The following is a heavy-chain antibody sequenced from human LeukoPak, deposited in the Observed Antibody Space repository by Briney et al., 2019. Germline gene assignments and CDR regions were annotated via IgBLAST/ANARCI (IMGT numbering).Heavy chain of an antibody. J-gene: IGHJ4*02. CDR1: GGTFSSYA. D-gene: IGHD5-18*01. V-gene: IGHV1-69*10. Sequence: AVNVSCMASGGTFSSYAISWVGQAPGQGREWMGRIIPILGIANYAQRFQGRVTITADKSTSTAYMELSSLRSEDTAVYYCARSGDEDTAMSNDYWGQGTLVTVSS. CDR3: ARSGDEDTAMSNDY. CDR2: IIPILGIA.